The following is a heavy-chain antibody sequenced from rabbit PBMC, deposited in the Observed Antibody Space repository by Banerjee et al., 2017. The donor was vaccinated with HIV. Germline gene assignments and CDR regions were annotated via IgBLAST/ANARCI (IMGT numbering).Heavy chain of an antibody. D-gene: IGHD4-1*01. CDR2: INTISGDT. Sequence: GDLVKPEGSLTLTCTASGFSFNNYWICWVRQAPGKGLEWIACINTISGDTVYATWAKGRFTISKASWTTVTLQMTSLTAADTASYFCARDLAGVIGWNFNLWGPGTLVTVS. CDR3: ARDLAGVIGWNFNL. J-gene: IGHJ4*01. V-gene: IGHV1S45*01. CDR1: GFSFNNYW.